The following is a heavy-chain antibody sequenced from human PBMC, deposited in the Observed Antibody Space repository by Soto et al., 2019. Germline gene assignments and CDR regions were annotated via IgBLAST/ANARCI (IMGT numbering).Heavy chain of an antibody. J-gene: IGHJ4*02. Sequence: EVQLLESGGGLVQPGGSLRLSCAASGFTLSSYAMSWVRQAPGKGLQWVSAIGSGGSTYYADSVKGRFTISRDNSKKALYLQMKSVRAEDTAVYYCAKETAGWYSNWGQGTLVTVSS. D-gene: IGHD6-19*01. CDR2: IGSGGST. CDR1: GFTLSSYA. CDR3: AKETAGWYSN. V-gene: IGHV3-23*01.